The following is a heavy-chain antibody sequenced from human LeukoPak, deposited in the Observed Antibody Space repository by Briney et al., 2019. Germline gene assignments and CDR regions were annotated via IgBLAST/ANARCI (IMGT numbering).Heavy chain of an antibody. D-gene: IGHD1-26*01. CDR1: GYIFSNYY. J-gene: IGHJ4*02. CDR2: MYPGGSDI. CDR3: ASRTGSYYPFDS. V-gene: IGHV5-51*01. Sequence: GASLKISCKGSGYIFSNYYIDWVRQLPGKGLEWMGVMYPGGSDIRYSPSFQGQVTISADKSIDTAYLQWSSLKASDSAMYYCASRTGSYYPFDSWGQGTLVTVSS.